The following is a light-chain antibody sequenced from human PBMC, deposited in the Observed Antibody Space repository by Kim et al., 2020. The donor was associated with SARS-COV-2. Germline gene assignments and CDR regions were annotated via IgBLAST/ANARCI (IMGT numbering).Light chain of an antibody. CDR1: SSDVGDYNY. Sequence: QSALTQPASVSGSPGQSITISCTGASSDVGDYNYVSWYQHHPGRAPKLMIFEVSNRPSGVSNRFSGSKSGNTASLTISGLQAEDEANYYCSSYTDSSTLVVFGGGTKVTVL. V-gene: IGLV2-14*01. CDR2: EVS. J-gene: IGLJ2*01. CDR3: SSYTDSSTLVV.